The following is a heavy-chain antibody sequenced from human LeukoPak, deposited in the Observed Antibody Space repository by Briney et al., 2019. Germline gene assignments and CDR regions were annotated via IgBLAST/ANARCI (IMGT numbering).Heavy chain of an antibody. Sequence: ASVKVSCKASGYTFTGYYMHWVRQAPGQGLEWVGWINPNSGGTNYAQKFQGRVTMTRDTSISTAYMELSRLRSDDTAVYYCARDLDWNYPNSEYYFDYWGQGTLVTVSS. CDR1: GYTFTGYY. V-gene: IGHV1-2*02. J-gene: IGHJ4*02. CDR3: ARDLDWNYPNSEYYFDY. CDR2: INPNSGGT. D-gene: IGHD1-7*01.